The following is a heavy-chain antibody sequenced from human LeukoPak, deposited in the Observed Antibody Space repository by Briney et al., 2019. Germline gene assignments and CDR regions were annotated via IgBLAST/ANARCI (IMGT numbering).Heavy chain of an antibody. CDR2: INPSGGST. D-gene: IGHD5-18*01. CDR1: GYTFTSYY. V-gene: IGHV1-46*01. Sequence: ASVKVSCKASGYTFTSYYMHWVRQAPGQGLEWMGIINPSGGSTSYAQKLQGRVAITADRSTSTAYMELTSLRCEDTAVYYCARTDTAMGYYYYQMDVWGKGTTVTVSS. CDR3: ARTDTAMGYYYYQMDV. J-gene: IGHJ6*03.